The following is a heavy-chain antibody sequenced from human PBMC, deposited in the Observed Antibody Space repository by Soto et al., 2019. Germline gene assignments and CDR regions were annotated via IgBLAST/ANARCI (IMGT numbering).Heavy chain of an antibody. J-gene: IGHJ4*02. V-gene: IGHV4-39*01. CDR3: ARQGKAGSSGYPAWDY. CDR1: GGSISSSSYY. D-gene: IGHD3-22*01. CDR2: IYYSGGT. Sequence: PSETLSLTCTVSGGSISSSSYYWGWIRQPPGKGLEWIGSIYYSGGTDYSPSLKSRFTIPVDASKNHFSLKLSSVTAADRAVYYCARQGKAGSSGYPAWDYWGQGTLVTVSS.